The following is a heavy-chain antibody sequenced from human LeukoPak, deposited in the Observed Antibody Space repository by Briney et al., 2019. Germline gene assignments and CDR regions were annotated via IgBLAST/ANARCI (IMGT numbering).Heavy chain of an antibody. D-gene: IGHD6-13*01. CDR1: GGSISSSSYY. J-gene: IGHJ4*02. CDR2: IYHSGST. V-gene: IGHV4-39*07. CDR3: ARKIAAAGVRSPTDETFDY. Sequence: SETLSLTCTVSGGSISSSSYYWGWIRQPPGKGLEWIGEIYHSGSTNYNPSLKSRVTISVDKSKNQFSLKLSSVTAADTAVYYCARKIAAAGVRSPTDETFDYWGQGTLVTVSS.